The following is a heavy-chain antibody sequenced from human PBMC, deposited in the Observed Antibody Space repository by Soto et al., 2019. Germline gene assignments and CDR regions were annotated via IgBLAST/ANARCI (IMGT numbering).Heavy chain of an antibody. V-gene: IGHV3-73*01. CDR1: GFTFSGSA. Sequence: GSLRLSCAASGFTFSGSAMHWVRQASGKGLEWVGRIRSKANSYATAYAASVKGRFTISRDDSKNTAYLQMNSLKTEDTAVYYCTIFYSNQPYGMDVWGQGTTVTVSS. D-gene: IGHD4-4*01. CDR2: IRSKANSYAT. J-gene: IGHJ6*02. CDR3: TIFYSNQPYGMDV.